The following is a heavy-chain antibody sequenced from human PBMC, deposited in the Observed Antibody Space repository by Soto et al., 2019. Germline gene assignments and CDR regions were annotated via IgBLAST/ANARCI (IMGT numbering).Heavy chain of an antibody. V-gene: IGHV4-4*02. D-gene: IGHD3-10*01. CDR3: AHTIGSGSYVPF. CDR2: VFHNGFA. J-gene: IGHJ4*02. CDR1: GDSLDNNSW. Sequence: QVQLQESGSGLVRPSGTLSLTCGVSGDSLDNNSWWLWVRQPPGKGLEWIGEVFHNGFANYNPSLKSRLTMSVDKSKNQFALTLNSLTAEDTAVYYCAHTIGSGSYVPFWGQGILVTVSS.